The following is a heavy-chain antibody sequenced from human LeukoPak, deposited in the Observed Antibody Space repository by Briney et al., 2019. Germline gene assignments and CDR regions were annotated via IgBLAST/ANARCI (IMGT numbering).Heavy chain of an antibody. CDR3: AREAPYSSSSGRFDP. CDR2: ISSSSSSYI. CDR1: GFTFSSYS. D-gene: IGHD6-6*01. V-gene: IGHV3-21*01. Sequence: GGSLRLSCAASGFTFSSYSMNWVRQAPGKGLEWVSSISSSSSSYIYYADSVKGRFTISRDNAKNSLYLQMNSLRAEDTAVYYCAREAPYSSSSGRFDPWGQGTLVTVSS. J-gene: IGHJ5*02.